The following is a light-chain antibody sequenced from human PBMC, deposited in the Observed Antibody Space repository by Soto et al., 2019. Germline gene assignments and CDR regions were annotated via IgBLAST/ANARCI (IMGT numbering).Light chain of an antibody. V-gene: IGLV2-14*03. CDR2: DVY. CDR1: NGDIGGYNY. CDR3: NSYTSSTTLV. Sequence: QSALTQPASASASPGQSITISCSGTNGDIGGYNYVSWYQQHPGKAPKLMIYDVYNRPSGVSDRFSGSKSGNTASLTISGLQAEDEADYYCNSYTSSTTLVFGTGTKLTVL. J-gene: IGLJ1*01.